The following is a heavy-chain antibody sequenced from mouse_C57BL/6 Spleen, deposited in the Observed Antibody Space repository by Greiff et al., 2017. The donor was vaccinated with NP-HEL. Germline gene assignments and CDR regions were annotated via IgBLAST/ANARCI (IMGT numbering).Heavy chain of an antibody. CDR3: ARPYYGSSSYFDG. CDR1: GFTFSSYA. Sequence: EVKLVESGGGLVKPGGSLKLSCAASGFTFSSYAMSWVRQTPEKRLEWVATISDGGSYTYYPDNVKGRFTISRDNAKNNLYLQMSHLKSEDTAMYYCARPYYGSSSYFDGWGTGTTVTVAS. V-gene: IGHV5-4*03. D-gene: IGHD1-1*01. J-gene: IGHJ1*03. CDR2: ISDGGSYT.